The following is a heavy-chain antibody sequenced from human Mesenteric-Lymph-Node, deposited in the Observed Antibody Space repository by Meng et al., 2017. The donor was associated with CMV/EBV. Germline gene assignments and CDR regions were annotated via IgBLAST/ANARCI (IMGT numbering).Heavy chain of an antibody. CDR3: ARASSTSCYD. V-gene: IGHV3-74*01. D-gene: IGHD2-2*01. CDR1: GFTFSSYW. CDR2: INSDGSST. Sequence: GGSLRLSCAASGFTFSSYWMHWVRQAPGKGPVWVSRINSDGSSTSYADSVKGRFTISRDNAKNTLYLQMNSLRAEDTAVYYCARASSTSCYDWGQGTLVTVSS. J-gene: IGHJ4*02.